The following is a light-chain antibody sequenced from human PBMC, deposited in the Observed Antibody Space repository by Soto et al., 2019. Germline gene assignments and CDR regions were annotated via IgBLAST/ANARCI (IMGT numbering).Light chain of an antibody. CDR3: SSYIRSNTPYV. CDR1: SSDIGGYNS. Sequence: QSVLTLSPSASGSPGQSVTISCTGTSSDIGGYNSVSWYQQHPGKAPKVMIYDVTKRPSGVPDRFSGSKSGNTASLTVSALQDEDEADYYCSSYIRSNTPYVFGSRTKVTVL. V-gene: IGLV2-8*01. CDR2: DVT. J-gene: IGLJ1*01.